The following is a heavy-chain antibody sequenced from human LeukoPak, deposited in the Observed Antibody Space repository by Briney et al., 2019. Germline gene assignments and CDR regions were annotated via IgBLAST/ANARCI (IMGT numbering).Heavy chain of an antibody. CDR2: IYTSGST. Sequence: SETLSLTCTVSGVSISSYYWTWIRQPAGKGLEWIGRIYTSGSTNYNPSLKSRVTMSLDTSKNQFSLKLSSVTAADTAVYYCARVEEGYGSGRRGNFYYYYMDVWGKGTTVTISS. CDR3: ARVEEGYGSGRRGNFYYYYMDV. J-gene: IGHJ6*03. V-gene: IGHV4-4*07. CDR1: GVSISSYY. D-gene: IGHD3-10*01.